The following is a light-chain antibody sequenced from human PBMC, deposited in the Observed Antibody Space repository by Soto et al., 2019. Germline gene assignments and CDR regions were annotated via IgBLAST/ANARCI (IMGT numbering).Light chain of an antibody. Sequence: NFMLTQPHSVSESPGKTVIISCTPSSGSIASNYVQWYQQRPGSAPTIVIYEDNQRPSGVPDRFSGSVDSSSNSASLTISGLKTEDEADYYCHSYESNNVVFGGGTKVTVL. J-gene: IGLJ3*02. CDR2: EDN. CDR1: SGSIASNY. CDR3: HSYESNNVV. V-gene: IGLV6-57*03.